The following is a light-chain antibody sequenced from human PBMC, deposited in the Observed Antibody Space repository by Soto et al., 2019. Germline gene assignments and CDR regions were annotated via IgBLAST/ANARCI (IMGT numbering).Light chain of an antibody. CDR1: QSLSSSY. V-gene: IGKV3-20*01. J-gene: IGKJ5*01. Sequence: EVVLTQSPGTLSLSPGDTATLSCRASQSLSSSYLAWYQQRPGQAPRLLIYGASGRATGIPDRFSGSGSGTDFTLTISRLDPEDFAVYYCQQYGGSMTFGQGTRLEIE. CDR3: QQYGGSMT. CDR2: GAS.